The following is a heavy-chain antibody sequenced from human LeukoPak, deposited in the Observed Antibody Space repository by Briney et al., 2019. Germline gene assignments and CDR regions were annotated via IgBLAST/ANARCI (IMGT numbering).Heavy chain of an antibody. D-gene: IGHD2-15*01. Sequence: GGSLRLSCAASGFTFSSYWMHWVRQAPGKGLVWVSRINSDGSSTSYADSVKGRFTIYRDNAKNTLYLQMNSLRAEDTAVYYCAKGDIVVVVAAMSPDYYYGMDVWGKGTTVTVSS. CDR3: AKGDIVVVVAAMSPDYYYGMDV. CDR2: INSDGSST. J-gene: IGHJ6*04. CDR1: GFTFSSYW. V-gene: IGHV3-74*01.